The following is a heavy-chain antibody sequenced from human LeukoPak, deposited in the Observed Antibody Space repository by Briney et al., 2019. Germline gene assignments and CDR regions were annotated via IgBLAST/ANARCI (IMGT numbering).Heavy chain of an antibody. CDR1: GYTFTDHY. J-gene: IGHJ4*02. V-gene: IGHV1-2*02. Sequence: ASVKVSCKASGYTFTDHYIHWVRQAPGQGLEWMGWFNPNSGGADYAQKFQGRVTMTRDTSITTAYMEPSSLRSDDTAVYYCLTMIVVVTNSWGQGTLVTVSS. D-gene: IGHD3-22*01. CDR2: FNPNSGGA. CDR3: LTMIVVVTNS.